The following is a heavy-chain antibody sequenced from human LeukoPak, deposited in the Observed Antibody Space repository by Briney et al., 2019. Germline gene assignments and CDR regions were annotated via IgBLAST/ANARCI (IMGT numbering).Heavy chain of an antibody. J-gene: IGHJ6*02. CDR2: ISYDRSNK. CDR3: AKDRAPITPYSYYFYGMDV. CDR1: EFTFSSYG. V-gene: IGHV3-30*18. Sequence: GGSLRLSCAASEFTFSSYGMHWVRQAPGKGLEWVTVISYDRSNKYYADSVKGRFTISRDNSKNTLYLQMNSLRAEDTAVYYCAKDRAPITPYSYYFYGMDVWGQGTTVTVSS. D-gene: IGHD5-12*01.